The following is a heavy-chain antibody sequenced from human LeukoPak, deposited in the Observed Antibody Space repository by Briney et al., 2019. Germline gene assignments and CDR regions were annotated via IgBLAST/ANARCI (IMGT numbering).Heavy chain of an antibody. J-gene: IGHJ3*02. V-gene: IGHV3-30*18. Sequence: GGSLRLSCAAYGFTFSSYGMHWVRQAPGKGLEWVAVISYDGSNKYYADSVKGRFTISRDNSKNTLYLQMNSLRAEDTAVYYCAKEGYYGSGRTSFDIWGQGTMVTVSS. CDR3: AKEGYYGSGRTSFDI. CDR2: ISYDGSNK. D-gene: IGHD3-10*01. CDR1: GFTFSSYG.